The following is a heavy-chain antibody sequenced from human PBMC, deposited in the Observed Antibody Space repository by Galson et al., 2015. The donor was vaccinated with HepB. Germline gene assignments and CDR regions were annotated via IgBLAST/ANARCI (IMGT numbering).Heavy chain of an antibody. CDR2: ISSSSSTI. V-gene: IGHV3-48*02. J-gene: IGHJ4*02. CDR1: GSTFSSYS. CDR3: ARGVYDSSEKPPIKPSYYFDY. Sequence: SLRLSCAASGSTFSSYSMNWVRQAPGKGLEWVSYISSSSSTIYYADSVKGRFTISRDNAKNSLYLQMNSLRDEDTAVYYCARGVYDSSEKPPIKPSYYFDYWGQGTLVTVSS. D-gene: IGHD3-22*01.